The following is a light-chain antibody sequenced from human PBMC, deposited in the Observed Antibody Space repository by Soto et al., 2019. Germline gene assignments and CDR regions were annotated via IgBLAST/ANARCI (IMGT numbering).Light chain of an antibody. V-gene: IGKV1-6*01. Sequence: AIQMTQSPSSLSASVGDRVTITCRARQGIRDDLAWYQQRPGKAPKLLSYAASNLQSGVPSRFSGSGSGTDFTLIISSLQPEDFATYYCLQDDDYPYTFGQGTKLEIK. CDR1: QGIRDD. CDR3: LQDDDYPYT. J-gene: IGKJ2*01. CDR2: AAS.